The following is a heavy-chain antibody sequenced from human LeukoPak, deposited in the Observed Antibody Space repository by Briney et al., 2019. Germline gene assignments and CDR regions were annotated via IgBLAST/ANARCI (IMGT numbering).Heavy chain of an antibody. CDR1: GYTFTSYA. D-gene: IGHD3-22*01. CDR2: INAGNGNT. V-gene: IGHV1-3*01. Sequence: ASVNVSFKASGYTFTSYALHWVRQAPGQRLEWMGWINAGNGNTKYSQKFQGRATITRDTSASTAYMELSSLRSEDTAVYYCARGGVPGYYYDSSGYYYHYFDYWGQGILVTVSS. J-gene: IGHJ4*02. CDR3: ARGGVPGYYYDSSGYYYHYFDY.